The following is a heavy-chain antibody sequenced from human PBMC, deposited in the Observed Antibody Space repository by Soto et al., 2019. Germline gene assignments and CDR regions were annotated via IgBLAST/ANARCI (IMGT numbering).Heavy chain of an antibody. J-gene: IGHJ4*02. CDR3: ARDSYDILTGYYAVSPYFDY. Sequence: GGSLRLSCAASGFTFSSYWMSWVRQAPGKGLEWVANIKQDGSEKYYVDSVKGRFTISRDNAKNSLYLQMNSLRAEDTAVYYCARDSYDILTGYYAVSPYFDYWGQGTLVTVSS. D-gene: IGHD3-9*01. CDR1: GFTFSSYW. V-gene: IGHV3-7*01. CDR2: IKQDGSEK.